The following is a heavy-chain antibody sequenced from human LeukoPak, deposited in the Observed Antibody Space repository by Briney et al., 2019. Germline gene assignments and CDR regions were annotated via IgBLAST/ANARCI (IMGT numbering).Heavy chain of an antibody. D-gene: IGHD1-14*01. V-gene: IGHV4-59*01. CDR3: ARDGNPWNLDV. CDR2: LYYSGRT. J-gene: IGHJ2*01. CDR1: GGSISPYY. Sequence: SKTLSLTCTVSGGSISPYYWTWIRQSPGKALEWIGYLYYSGRTSYNPSLKSRVNMSVDTSKNQFSLQLSSVTAADTAVYYCARDGNPWNLDVGGRGTLVTVSS.